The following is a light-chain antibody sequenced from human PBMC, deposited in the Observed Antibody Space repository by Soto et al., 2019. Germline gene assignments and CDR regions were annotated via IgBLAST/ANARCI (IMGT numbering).Light chain of an antibody. V-gene: IGKV1-5*03. CDR3: QQHQTYST. J-gene: IGKJ1*01. CDR1: QSISVW. Sequence: DIQMTQSPSTLSASVGDRVTITCRASQSISVWLAWYQQKPGKAPNLLIYQAFRLESGVPSRFSCSGSGTEFTLTISSLQPDDFATYYCQQHQTYSTFGQGTKVDIK. CDR2: QAF.